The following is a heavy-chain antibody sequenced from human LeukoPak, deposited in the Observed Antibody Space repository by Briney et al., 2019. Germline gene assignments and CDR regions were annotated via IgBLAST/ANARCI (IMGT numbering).Heavy chain of an antibody. CDR2: INHSGST. Sequence: PSETLSLTCAVYGGSFSGYYWSWIRQPPGKGLEWIGEINHSGSTNYNPSLKSRVTISVDTSKNQFSLKLSSVTAADTAVYYCARLSGWYGGYENYWGQGTLVTVSS. CDR3: ARLSGWYGGYENY. CDR1: GGSFSGYY. D-gene: IGHD6-19*01. V-gene: IGHV4-34*01. J-gene: IGHJ4*02.